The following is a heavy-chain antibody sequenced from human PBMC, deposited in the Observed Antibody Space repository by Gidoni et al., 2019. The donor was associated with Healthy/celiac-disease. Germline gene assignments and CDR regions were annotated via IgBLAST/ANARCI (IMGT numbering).Heavy chain of an antibody. Sequence: SSYAMHWVRQAPGKGLEWVAVISYDGSNKYYADSVKGRFTISRDNSKNTLYLQMNSLRAEDTAVYYCARSVITMVRGVIRYWGQGTLVTVSS. D-gene: IGHD3-10*01. CDR3: ARSVITMVRGVIRY. J-gene: IGHJ4*02. CDR2: ISYDGSNK. CDR1: SSYA. V-gene: IGHV3-30-3*01.